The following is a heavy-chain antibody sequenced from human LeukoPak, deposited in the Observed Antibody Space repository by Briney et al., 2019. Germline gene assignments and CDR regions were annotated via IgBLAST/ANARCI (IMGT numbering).Heavy chain of an antibody. V-gene: IGHV3-23*01. CDR1: GFTFSSYA. CDR3: ARENVLLWFGELSGPGHFDY. D-gene: IGHD3-10*01. J-gene: IGHJ4*02. CDR2: ISGSGGST. Sequence: GGSLRLSCAASGFTFSSYAMSWVRQAPGKGLEWVSAISGSGGSTYYADSVKGRFTISRDNSKNTLYLQMNSLRAEDTAVYYCARENVLLWFGELSGPGHFDYWGQGTLVTVSS.